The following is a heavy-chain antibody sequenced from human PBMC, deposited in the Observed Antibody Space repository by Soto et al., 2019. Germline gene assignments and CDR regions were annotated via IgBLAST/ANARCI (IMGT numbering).Heavy chain of an antibody. J-gene: IGHJ4*02. CDR1: GGSISSYY. Sequence: QVQLQESGPGLVKPSETLSLTCTVSGGSISSYYWSWIRQPPGKVLEWIGYIYYSGSTNYNPSRKSRVTISVATSKTQFPRKLSSVTAADTAVYYCARRYSSGFDYRGQGTLVTVSS. D-gene: IGHD6-19*01. V-gene: IGHV4-59*01. CDR3: ARRYSSGFDY. CDR2: IYYSGST.